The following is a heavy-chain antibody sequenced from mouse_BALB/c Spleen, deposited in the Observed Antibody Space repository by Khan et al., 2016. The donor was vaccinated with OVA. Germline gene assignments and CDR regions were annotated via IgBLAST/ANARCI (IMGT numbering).Heavy chain of an antibody. CDR2: INNYNGEP. CDR3: TRSPTWFVY. Sequence: QIQLVQSGPELKKPGETVKISCKASGYTFTDYGVNWVKQAPGKGLNWMGHINNYNGEPTYDDDFKGRFAFSLETSARTAFLQINDLKNEDTATYFCTRSPTWFVYWGQGTLVTVSA. CDR1: GYTFTDYG. V-gene: IGHV9-3-1*01. J-gene: IGHJ3*01.